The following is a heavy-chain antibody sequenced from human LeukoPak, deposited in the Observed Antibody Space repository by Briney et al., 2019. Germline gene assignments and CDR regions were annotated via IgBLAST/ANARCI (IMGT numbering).Heavy chain of an antibody. CDR3: ARDTLGYYDFWSGDYYYYYGMDV. J-gene: IGHJ6*02. V-gene: IGHV3-21*01. CDR2: ISSSSSYI. CDR1: GFTFSSYS. Sequence: GGSLRLSCAASGFTFSSYSMNWVRQAPGKGLEWVSSISSSSSYIYYADSVKGRFTISRDNAKNSLYLQMNSLRAEDTAVYYCARDTLGYYDFWSGDYYYYYGMDVWGQGTTVTVSS. D-gene: IGHD3-3*01.